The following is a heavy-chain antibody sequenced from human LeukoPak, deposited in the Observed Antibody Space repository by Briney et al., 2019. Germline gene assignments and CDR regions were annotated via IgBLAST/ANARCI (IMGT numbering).Heavy chain of an antibody. CDR1: GFTFSSYE. CDR2: ISGSGGST. Sequence: QSGGSLRLSCAASGFTFSSYEVNWVRQAPGKGLEWVSAISGSGGSTYYADSVKGRFTISRDNSKNTLYLQMNSLRAEDTAVYYCAKYSRYYYDSSGFFRETYYFDYWGQGTLVTVSS. CDR3: AKYSRYYYDSSGFFRETYYFDY. J-gene: IGHJ4*02. D-gene: IGHD3-22*01. V-gene: IGHV3-23*01.